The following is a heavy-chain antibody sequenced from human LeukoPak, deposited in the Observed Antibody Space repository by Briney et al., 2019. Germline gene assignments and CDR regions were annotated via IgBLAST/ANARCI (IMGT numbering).Heavy chain of an antibody. V-gene: IGHV3-23*01. CDR1: GFTFSSYA. CDR3: AREGFADLSFDYFDY. J-gene: IGHJ4*02. D-gene: IGHD3-3*01. Sequence: GGSLTLSCAASGFTFSSYAMSWVRQAPGKGLEWVSAISGSGGSTYYADSVKGRFTISRDNSKNTLYLQMNSLRAEDTAVYYCAREGFADLSFDYFDYWGQGTLVTVSS. CDR2: ISGSGGST.